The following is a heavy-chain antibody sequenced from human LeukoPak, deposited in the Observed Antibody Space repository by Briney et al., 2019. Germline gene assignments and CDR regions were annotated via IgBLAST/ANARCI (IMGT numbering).Heavy chain of an antibody. Sequence: PGGSLRLSCAASGFTVSSNYMSWVRQAPGKGLEWVSSISTNGGSTYYADSVKGRFTISRDNSKNTLYLQMNSLTAEDTATYYCAKLYTTSSPGDYWGQGTLVTVSS. CDR1: GFTVSSNY. V-gene: IGHV3-23*01. J-gene: IGHJ4*02. CDR3: AKLYTTSSPGDY. D-gene: IGHD6-6*01. CDR2: ISTNGGST.